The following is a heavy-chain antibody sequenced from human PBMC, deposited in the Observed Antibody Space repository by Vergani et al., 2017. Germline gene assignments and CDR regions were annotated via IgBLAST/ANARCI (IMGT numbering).Heavy chain of an antibody. CDR3: AKGRITVTPGRIDY. D-gene: IGHD4-17*01. CDR1: GFTFSSYA. J-gene: IGHJ4*02. CDR2: ISYDGSNK. Sequence: QVQLVESGGGVVQPGRSLRLSCAASGFTFSSYAMHWVRQAPGKGLEWVAVISYDGSNKYYADSVKGRFTISRDNSKNTLYLQMNSLRAEDTAVYYCAKGRITVTPGRIDYWGQGTLVTVSS. V-gene: IGHV3-30-3*01.